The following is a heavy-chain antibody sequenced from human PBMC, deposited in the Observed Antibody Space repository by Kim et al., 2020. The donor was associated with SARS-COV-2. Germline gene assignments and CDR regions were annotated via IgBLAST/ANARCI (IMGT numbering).Heavy chain of an antibody. J-gene: IGHJ4*02. D-gene: IGHD6-19*01. CDR3: AQGYRWLGPCPY. CDR2: IIHDGSQK. Sequence: GGSLRLSCAASGFTFSSYGMHWVRQAPGKGLEWVAVIIHDGSQKFYTDSVRGRFTISRDNSKNTLSLQMDSLRAEDTAVYYCAQGYRWLGPCPYWGQGTLVTVSS. CDR1: GFTFSSYG. V-gene: IGHV3-30*18.